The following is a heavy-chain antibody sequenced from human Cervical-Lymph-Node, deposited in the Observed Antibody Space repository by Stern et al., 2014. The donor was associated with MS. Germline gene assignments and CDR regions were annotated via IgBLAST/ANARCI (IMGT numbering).Heavy chain of an antibody. CDR3: ARRVLVAMGGYPKTLDV. J-gene: IGHJ6*02. CDR1: GFTFSRYW. Sequence: EVQLVESGGVLVQPGGSLKLPCAASGFTFSRYWMTWVRQAPGKGLEWVANIKEDGSEQYYVDSVKGRFTMSRDNAKNSLYLQMNSLRAEDTAVYYCARRVLVAMGGYPKTLDVWGRGTTVTVSS. CDR2: IKEDGSEQ. D-gene: IGHD2-2*01. V-gene: IGHV3-7*01.